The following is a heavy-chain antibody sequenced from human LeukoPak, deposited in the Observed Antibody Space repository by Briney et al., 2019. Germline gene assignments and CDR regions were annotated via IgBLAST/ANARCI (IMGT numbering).Heavy chain of an antibody. CDR2: ISGSGGST. CDR3: ARDRGARIGYFYYYFYIDV. V-gene: IGHV3-23*01. D-gene: IGHD3-3*01. CDR1: GFTFSSYA. Sequence: GGSLRLSCAASGFTFSSYAMSWVRQAPGKGLEWVSAISGSGGSTYYADSVKGRFTISRDNSKNTLYLQMNSLRGEDTAVYYCARDRGARIGYFYYYFYIDVWGKGTTVTVSS. J-gene: IGHJ6*03.